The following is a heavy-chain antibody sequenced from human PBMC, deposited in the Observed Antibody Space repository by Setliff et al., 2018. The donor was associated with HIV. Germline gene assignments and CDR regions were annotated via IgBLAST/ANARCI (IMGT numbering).Heavy chain of an antibody. Sequence: KPSETLSLTCTVSGGSSSSSSFYWGWIRQPPGKGLEWIGNIYRSGSTYYNPSLRSRVAISVDTSKNQFYLNLNSVTAADTAVYYCAKTIGRYFDIFDNWGQGTLVTVSS. CDR3: AKTIGRYFDIFDN. CDR2: IYRSGST. V-gene: IGHV4-39*01. D-gene: IGHD3-9*01. CDR1: GGSSSSSSFY. J-gene: IGHJ4*02.